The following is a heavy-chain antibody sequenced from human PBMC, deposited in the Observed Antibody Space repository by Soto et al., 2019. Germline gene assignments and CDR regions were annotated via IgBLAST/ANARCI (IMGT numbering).Heavy chain of an antibody. CDR2: ISGSGGST. D-gene: IGHD4-17*01. V-gene: IGHV3-23*01. CDR1: GFTFSSYA. CDR3: AKRATGGRGFSVTTLVSKGNYFDY. Sequence: GGSLRLSCAASGFTFSSYAMSWVRQAPGKGLEWVSAISGSGGSTYYADSVKGRFTISRDNSKNTLYLQMNSLRAEDTAVYYCAKRATGGRGFSVTTLVSKGNYFDYWGQGTLVTVSS. J-gene: IGHJ4*02.